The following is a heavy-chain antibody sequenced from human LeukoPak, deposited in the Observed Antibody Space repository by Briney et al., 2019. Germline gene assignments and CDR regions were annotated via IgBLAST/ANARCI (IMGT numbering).Heavy chain of an antibody. J-gene: IGHJ6*04. CDR1: GYTFTSYY. Sequence: GASVTVSCTAYGYTFTSYYMHWVRQPPGQGLEWMGIINHSGGSTSYAQKFQGRVTMTRDTSTSTVYMELSSLRSEDTAVYYCARDRLDCSSTSCYVYGMDVWGKGTTVTVSS. CDR2: INHSGGST. CDR3: ARDRLDCSSTSCYVYGMDV. D-gene: IGHD2-2*01. V-gene: IGHV1-46*01.